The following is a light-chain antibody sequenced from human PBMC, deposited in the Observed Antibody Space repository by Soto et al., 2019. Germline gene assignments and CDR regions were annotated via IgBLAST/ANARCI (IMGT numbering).Light chain of an antibody. V-gene: IGKV1-5*03. CDR1: QSISSW. J-gene: IGKJ1*01. Sequence: DIQMTQSPSTLSASVGDRVTITCRASQSISSWLAWYQQKPGKAPKLLIYKASSLESGVPSRFSGSGSGTEFTLTISSLPPDDFATYYCQQFNNYPWTFGQGPRVEIK. CDR2: KAS. CDR3: QQFNNYPWT.